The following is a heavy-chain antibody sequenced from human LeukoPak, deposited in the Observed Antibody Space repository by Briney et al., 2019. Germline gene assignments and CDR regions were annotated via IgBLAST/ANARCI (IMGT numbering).Heavy chain of an antibody. CDR3: ARGYDYVWGSYRLRGNFVDY. J-gene: IGHJ4*02. CDR1: GFTFSSYS. CDR2: ISSSSSYI. Sequence: GGSLRLSCAASGFTFSSYSMNWVRQAPGKGLEWVSSISSSSSYIYYADSVKGRFTISRDSAKNSLYLQMNSLRAEDTAVYYCARGYDYVWGSYRLRGNFVDYWGQGTLVTVSS. V-gene: IGHV3-21*01. D-gene: IGHD3-16*02.